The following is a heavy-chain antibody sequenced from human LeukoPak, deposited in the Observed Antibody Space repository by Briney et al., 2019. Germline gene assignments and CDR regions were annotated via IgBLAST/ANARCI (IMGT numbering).Heavy chain of an antibody. J-gene: IGHJ4*02. CDR2: IYSSGST. CDR1: RFTVSGNY. V-gene: IGHV3-66*01. Sequence: PGGSLRLSCAASRFTVSGNYMTWVRQAPGKGLEWVSIIYSSGSTYYADSVKGRFTISRDNSKNTLYLQMNSLRAEDTAVYYCAKSGDSSGWCWGQGTLVTVSS. CDR3: AKSGDSSGWC. D-gene: IGHD6-19*01.